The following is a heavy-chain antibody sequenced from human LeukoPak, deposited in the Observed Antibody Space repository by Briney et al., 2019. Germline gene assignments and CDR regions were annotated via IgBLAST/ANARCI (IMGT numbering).Heavy chain of an antibody. CDR2: IYPGDSDT. CDR1: RYSFTNYW. J-gene: IGHJ3*02. V-gene: IGHV5-51*01. Sequence: GESLKISCKGSRYSFTNYWIGWVRQMPGKGLEWMGIIYPGDSDTRYSPSFQGQVTISADKSISTAYLQWSSLKASDTAMYYCARPRTSIAPDALDIWGQGTMVTVSS. CDR3: ARPRTSIAPDALDI. D-gene: IGHD6-6*01.